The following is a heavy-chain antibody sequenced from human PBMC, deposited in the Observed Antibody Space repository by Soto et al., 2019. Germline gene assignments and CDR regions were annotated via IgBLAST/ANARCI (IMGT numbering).Heavy chain of an antibody. V-gene: IGHV4-39*01. J-gene: IGHJ6*02. Sequence: SETLSLTCTVSGGSISSSSYYWGWIRQPPGKGLEWIGSIYYSGSTYYNPSLKSRVTISVDTSKNQFSLKLSSVTAADTAVYYCARRSGYYYGMDGWGQGTTVTVSS. CDR1: GGSISSSSYY. CDR2: IYYSGST. CDR3: ARRSGYYYGMDG.